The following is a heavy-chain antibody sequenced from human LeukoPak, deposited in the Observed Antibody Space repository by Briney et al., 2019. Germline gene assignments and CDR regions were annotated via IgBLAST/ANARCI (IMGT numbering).Heavy chain of an antibody. CDR1: GFTFSSYG. J-gene: IGHJ4*02. D-gene: IGHD6-13*01. V-gene: IGHV3-33*01. CDR3: ARVGGSSGWFYFDY. Sequence: RGSLRLSCAASGFTFSSYGMHWVRQAPGKGLEWVAVIWYDGSIKYYADSVKGRFTISGDNSKHTLYLQMNSLRAEDTAVYCCARVGGSSGWFYFDYWGRGTLVTVSS. CDR2: IWYDGSIK.